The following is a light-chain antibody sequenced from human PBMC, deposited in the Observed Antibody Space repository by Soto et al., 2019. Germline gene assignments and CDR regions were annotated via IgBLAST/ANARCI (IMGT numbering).Light chain of an antibody. J-gene: IGKJ2*01. V-gene: IGKV3-11*01. Sequence: IVLTQSPATLSLSPGERATLACRASQSVSSYLAWYQQKPGQAPRLLIYAASNRATGIPARFSGSVSGTDFTLTISSLEPEDFAVYYCQQRSNWPPTFGQGTKLEIK. CDR2: AAS. CDR3: QQRSNWPPT. CDR1: QSVSSY.